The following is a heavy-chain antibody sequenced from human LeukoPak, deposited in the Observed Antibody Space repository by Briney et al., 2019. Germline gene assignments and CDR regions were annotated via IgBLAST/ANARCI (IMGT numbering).Heavy chain of an antibody. CDR1: GFTFSSYS. CDR3: ASSRSVAGMDY. V-gene: IGHV3-21*01. D-gene: IGHD6-19*01. Sequence: PGGSLRLSCAASGFTFSSYSVNWVRQAPGKGLEWVSSISSSSSYVYYADSVKGRFTISRDNAKNSLYLRMNSLRAEDTAVYYCASSRSVAGMDYWGQGTLVTVSS. CDR2: ISSSSSYV. J-gene: IGHJ4*02.